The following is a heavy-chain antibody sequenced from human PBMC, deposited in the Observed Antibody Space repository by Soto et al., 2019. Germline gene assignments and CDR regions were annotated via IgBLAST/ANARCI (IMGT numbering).Heavy chain of an antibody. Sequence: QVQLVESGGGVVQPGRSLRLSCAASGFTFSSYGMHWVRQAPGKGLEWVAVISYDGSNKYYAESVKGRFTISRDNSKNTRDLQMNSLRAEDTAVYYCGKGDSCDSGMDVWGQGTTVTVSS. CDR2: ISYDGSNK. J-gene: IGHJ6*02. D-gene: IGHD2-15*01. CDR3: GKGDSCDSGMDV. V-gene: IGHV3-30*18. CDR1: GFTFSSYG.